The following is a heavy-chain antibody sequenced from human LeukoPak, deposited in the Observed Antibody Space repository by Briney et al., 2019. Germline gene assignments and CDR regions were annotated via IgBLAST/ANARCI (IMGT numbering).Heavy chain of an antibody. Sequence: GGSLRLSCAASGFTFNSYWISWVRQAPGKGLEWLANINQDGSEKYYVDSVKGRFTISRDNAKNSLYLQMNSLRAEDTAVYYCTTFYTILTDYWGQGTLVTVSS. V-gene: IGHV3-7*05. CDR2: INQDGSEK. CDR1: GFTFNSYW. J-gene: IGHJ4*02. D-gene: IGHD2/OR15-2a*01. CDR3: TTFYTILTDY.